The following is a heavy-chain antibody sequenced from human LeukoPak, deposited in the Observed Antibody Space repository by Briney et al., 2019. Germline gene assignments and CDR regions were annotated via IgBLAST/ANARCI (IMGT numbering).Heavy chain of an antibody. CDR1: GGSISSGGYY. V-gene: IGHV4-31*03. Sequence: KPSQTLSLTCTVSGGSISSGGYYWSWIRQHPGKGLEWIGYIYYSGSTYYNPSLKSRVTISVDTSKNQFSLKLSSVTAADTAVYYCARDICSSTGCYEDIWGQGTMVTVSS. J-gene: IGHJ3*02. CDR3: ARDICSSTGCYEDI. D-gene: IGHD2-2*01. CDR2: IYYSGST.